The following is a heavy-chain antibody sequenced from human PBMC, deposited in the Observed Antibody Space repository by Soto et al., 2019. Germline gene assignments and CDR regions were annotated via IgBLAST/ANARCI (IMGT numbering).Heavy chain of an antibody. CDR2: ISGSGGST. V-gene: IGHV3-23*01. CDR3: AKDAHDIVATMNWDYDYIWGSYRAHFDY. Sequence: GGSLRLSCAASGFTFSSYAMSWVRQAPGKGLEWVSAISGSGGSTYYADSVKGRFTISRDNSKNTLYLQMNSLRAEDTAVYYCAKDAHDIVATMNWDYDYIWGSYRAHFDYWGQGTLVTVSS. CDR1: GFTFSSYA. J-gene: IGHJ4*02. D-gene: IGHD3-16*02.